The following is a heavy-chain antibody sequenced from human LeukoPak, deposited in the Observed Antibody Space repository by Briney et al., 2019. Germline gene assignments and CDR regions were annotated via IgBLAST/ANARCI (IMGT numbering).Heavy chain of an antibody. D-gene: IGHD6-13*01. CDR1: GGSISSHY. V-gene: IGHV4-59*11. Sequence: SETLSLTCTLAGGSISSHYWSCIRQPPGKGLEWVGSIYYSGTTNYNPSLKSRVTISVDTSKTHFSLKLSSVTAADTAVYYCAREGAAAGYFDYWGQGTLVTVSS. CDR3: AREGAAAGYFDY. J-gene: IGHJ4*02. CDR2: IYYSGTT.